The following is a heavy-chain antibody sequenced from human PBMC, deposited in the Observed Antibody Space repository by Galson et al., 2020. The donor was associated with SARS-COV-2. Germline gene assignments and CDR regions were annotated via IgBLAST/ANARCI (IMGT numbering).Heavy chain of an antibody. CDR2: IVVGSGKT. CDR1: GFTFTSSA. D-gene: IGHD6-6*01. J-gene: IGHJ4*02. Sequence: SVKVSCKTSGFTFTSSAVQWVRQARGQRLEWIGWIVVGSGKTNYAQKLQERVTITRDMSPSTAYMELSSLSYEDTAVYYCAAFVARPVYWGQGTLVTVSS. V-gene: IGHV1-58*01. CDR3: AAFVARPVY.